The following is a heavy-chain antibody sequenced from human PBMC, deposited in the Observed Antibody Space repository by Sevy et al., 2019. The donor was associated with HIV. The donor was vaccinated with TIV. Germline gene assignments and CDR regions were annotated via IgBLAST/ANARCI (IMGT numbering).Heavy chain of an antibody. V-gene: IGHV4-59*01. J-gene: IGHJ6*02. CDR2: FYYSGST. CDR1: GDSISGYY. Sequence: SETLSLTCTVSGDSISGYYWSWIRQPPGKGLEWIGYFYYSGSTNYNPSLKGQVSISVDTSKNQVSLKLSSVTAADTAVYFCARTSPYFYYGMDVWRQGTPVTVSS. CDR3: ARTSPYFYYGMDV. D-gene: IGHD4-17*01.